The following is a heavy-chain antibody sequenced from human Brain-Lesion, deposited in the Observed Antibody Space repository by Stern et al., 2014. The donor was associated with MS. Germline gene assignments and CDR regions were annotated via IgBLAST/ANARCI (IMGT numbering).Heavy chain of an antibody. CDR2: IFNSGST. V-gene: IGHV4-61*02. J-gene: IGHJ6*02. CDR1: GGSISSGGYY. D-gene: IGHD2-2*01. CDR3: ARGRVVPGFQYYATDV. Sequence: QLQLQESGPGLVKPSQTLSLSCTVSGGSISSGGYYWSWIRQPAGKGLEWIGRIFNSGSTSYNPSLQSRVTTSIDTSKNQFSLRLNSMTAADTAVYYCARGRVVPGFQYYATDVWGQGTTVIVSS.